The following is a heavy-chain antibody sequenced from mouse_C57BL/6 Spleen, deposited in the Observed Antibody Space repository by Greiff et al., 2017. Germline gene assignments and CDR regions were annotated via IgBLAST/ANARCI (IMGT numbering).Heavy chain of an antibody. CDR2: IYPSDSET. V-gene: IGHV1-61*01. J-gene: IGHJ1*03. D-gene: IGHD1-1*01. CDR3: ARETTVVAPYWYFDV. CDR1: GYTFTSYW. Sequence: QVQLQQSGAELVRPGSSVKLSCKASGYTFTSYWMDWVKQRPGQGLEWIGNIYPSDSETHYNQKFKDKATLTVDKSSSTAYMQLSSLTSEDSAVYYCARETTVVAPYWYFDVWGTGTTVTVSS.